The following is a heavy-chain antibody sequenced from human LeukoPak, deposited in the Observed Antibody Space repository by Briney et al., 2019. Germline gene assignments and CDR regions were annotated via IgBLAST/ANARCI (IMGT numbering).Heavy chain of an antibody. CDR1: GFTFSSYA. V-gene: IGHV3-23*01. CDR2: ISGSGGST. D-gene: IGHD6-19*01. J-gene: IGHJ3*02. Sequence: PGGSLRLSCAASGFTFSSYAMSWVRQAPGKGLEWVSAISGSGGSTYYADSVKGRFTISRDNSKNTLHMQMNSLRDEDTAVYYCAKGEYSSAWYSAFDIWGQGTMVTVSS. CDR3: AKGEYSSAWYSAFDI.